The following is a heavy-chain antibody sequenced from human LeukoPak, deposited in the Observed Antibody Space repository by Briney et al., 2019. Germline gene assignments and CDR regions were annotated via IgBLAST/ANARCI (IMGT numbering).Heavy chain of an antibody. D-gene: IGHD6-13*01. CDR2: INPNSGGT. CDR3: AXXXNRQQLVLWFGY. CDR1: GYTFTGYY. J-gene: IGHJ4*02. Sequence: ASVKVSCKASGYTFTGYYMHWVRQAPGQGLEWMGWINPNSGGTNYAQKFQGRVTMTRDTSISTAYMELSRLRSDDTAVYYCAXXXNRQQLVLWFGYWGQGTLVTVSS. V-gene: IGHV1-2*02.